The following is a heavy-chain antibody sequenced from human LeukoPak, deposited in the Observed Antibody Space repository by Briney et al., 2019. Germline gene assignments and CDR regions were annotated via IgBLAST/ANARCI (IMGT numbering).Heavy chain of an antibody. CDR1: GGSISSSSYY. D-gene: IGHD3-10*01. CDR2: IYYSGST. V-gene: IGHV4-39*01. J-gene: IGHJ4*02. Sequence: SETLSLTCTVSGGSISSSSYYWGWIRQPPGKGLEWIGSIYYSGSTYYNPSLKSRVTISVDTSKNQFSLKLSSVTAADTAVYYCARGRITMVRGVPFDYWGQGTLVTVSS. CDR3: ARGRITMVRGVPFDY.